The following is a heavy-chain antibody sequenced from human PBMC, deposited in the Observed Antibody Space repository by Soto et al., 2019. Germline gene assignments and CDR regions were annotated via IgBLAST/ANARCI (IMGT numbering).Heavy chain of an antibody. CDR1: GGTFSSSS. V-gene: IGHV1-69*13. CDR2: IIPIFGTA. J-gene: IGHJ3*02. Sequence: SGKVSCKASGGTFSSSSISWVRQAPGQGLEWMGGIIPIFGTATYAQKFQVRVTITADESTSTAYMELRSLSSEDTAVYYCARDMTMVRGFDIWGQGTMVTVSS. D-gene: IGHD3-10*01. CDR3: ARDMTMVRGFDI.